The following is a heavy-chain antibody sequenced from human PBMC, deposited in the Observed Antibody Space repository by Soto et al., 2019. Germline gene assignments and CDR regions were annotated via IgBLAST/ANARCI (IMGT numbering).Heavy chain of an antibody. J-gene: IGHJ5*01. Sequence: GGSLRLSCEASGFLFSSYAMNWVRQAPGKGLEWVSSISSHGDTTYYAESVRGRFTISRDNSKNTLFLQMNSLRAGDTAVYFCARDHDDFWTCFPPTMWFHSSGQGALVTVSS. CDR3: ARDHDDFWTCFPPTMWFHS. V-gene: IGHV3-23*01. CDR1: GFLFSSYA. D-gene: IGHD3-3*01. CDR2: ISSHGDTT.